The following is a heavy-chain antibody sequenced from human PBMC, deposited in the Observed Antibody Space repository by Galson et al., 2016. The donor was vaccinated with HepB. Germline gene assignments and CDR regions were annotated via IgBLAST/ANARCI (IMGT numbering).Heavy chain of an antibody. CDR2: IYYTGST. Sequence: TLSLTCTVSGGSISSGHYYWSWIRQPPGKGLEWIGYIYYTGSTYYNPSPKSRVTISVNTSKNQFSLKLSSVTAADTAVYYCARHDFWSGSRVLDYWGQGTLVTVSS. CDR3: ARHDFWSGSRVLDY. V-gene: IGHV4-30-4*01. D-gene: IGHD3-3*01. CDR1: GGSISSGHYY. J-gene: IGHJ4*02.